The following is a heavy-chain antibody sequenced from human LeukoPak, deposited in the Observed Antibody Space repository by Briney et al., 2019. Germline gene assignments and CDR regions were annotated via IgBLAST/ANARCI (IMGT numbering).Heavy chain of an antibody. CDR2: INHSGST. V-gene: IGHV4-34*01. CDR3: ARGLGQLAPGGY. J-gene: IGHJ4*02. CDR1: GGSLSGYY. D-gene: IGHD6-6*01. Sequence: SETLSLTCAVYGGSLSGYYWSWIRQAPGKGLGWIGEINHSGSTNYNPSLKSRVTVLVDTSKKQFSLKLSSVTAADTAVYYCARGLGQLAPGGYWGQGTLVTVSS.